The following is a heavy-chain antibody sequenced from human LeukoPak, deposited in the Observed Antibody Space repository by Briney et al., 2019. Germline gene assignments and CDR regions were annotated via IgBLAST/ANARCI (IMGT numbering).Heavy chain of an antibody. V-gene: IGHV3-30*04. D-gene: IGHD2-21*01. CDR3: ARDVAGLDY. Sequence: GGSLRLSCAASGFTFSSYAMHWVRQAPGKGLEWVAVISYDGSNKYSADSVKGRFTISRDNSKNTLYLQMNSLRAEDTAVYYCARDVAGLDYWGQGTLVTVSS. CDR1: GFTFSSYA. J-gene: IGHJ4*02. CDR2: ISYDGSNK.